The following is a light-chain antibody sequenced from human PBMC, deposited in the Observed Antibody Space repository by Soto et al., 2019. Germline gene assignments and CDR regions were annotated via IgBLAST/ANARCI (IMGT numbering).Light chain of an antibody. V-gene: IGKV3-15*01. J-gene: IGKJ1*01. CDR3: QQYNNGPRWK. CDR1: QSITRN. CDR2: GAS. Sequence: EVGVTHAASSLSVSPTNRVTLSFRSSQSITRNLAWYQQSPGQAPRLLIYGASTRATGIPARFSGSGSGTEFTLTINSLQSEDFAVYYCQQYNNGPRWKFGQGTKVDIK.